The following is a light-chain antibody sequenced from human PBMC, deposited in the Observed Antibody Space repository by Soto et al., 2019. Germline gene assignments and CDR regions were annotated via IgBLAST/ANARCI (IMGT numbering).Light chain of an antibody. CDR2: EVN. CDR1: SGDVGAYNY. CDR3: SSYASTSTAV. V-gene: IGLV2-14*01. Sequence: QSVLTQPASVSGSPGQSITISCTGTSGDVGAYNYVSWYQQRPGKAPKLMIYEVNYRPSGVSNRFSGSKSGITASLTISGLQAEDEADYYCSSYASTSTAVFGTGTKVTVL. J-gene: IGLJ1*01.